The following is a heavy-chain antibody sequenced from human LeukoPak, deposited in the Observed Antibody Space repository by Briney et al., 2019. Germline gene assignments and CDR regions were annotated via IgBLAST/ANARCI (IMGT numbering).Heavy chain of an antibody. V-gene: IGHV4-34*01. CDR1: GGSFIGFH. D-gene: IGHD2-15*01. CDR2: INHSGST. Sequence: SETLSLTCAVYGGSFIGFHWNWIRQPPGKGLEWIGDINHSGSTNYNPSLTSRVTISVDPSKNQFSLNLSSVTAADTAVYYCARVGATKTPAPFDYWGQGTLVTVSS. J-gene: IGHJ4*02. CDR3: ARVGATKTPAPFDY.